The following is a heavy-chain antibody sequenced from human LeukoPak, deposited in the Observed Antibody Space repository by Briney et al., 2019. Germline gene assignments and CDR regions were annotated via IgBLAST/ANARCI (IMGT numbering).Heavy chain of an antibody. Sequence: SETLSLTCTVSGGSINSHSYYWGWIRQPPGKGLEWIGSVYYDGTSYSNPSLKSLAAVFVDTSRDQFSLDLSFVTAADTALYYCVRHISTNTGYFDSCGQGTLVSVSS. J-gene: IGHJ4*02. CDR2: VYYDGTS. V-gene: IGHV4-39*01. CDR3: VRHISTNTGYFDS. D-gene: IGHD5-24*01. CDR1: GGSINSHSYY.